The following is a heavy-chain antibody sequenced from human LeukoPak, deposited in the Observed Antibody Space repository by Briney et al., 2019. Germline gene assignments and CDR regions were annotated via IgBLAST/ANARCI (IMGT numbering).Heavy chain of an antibody. V-gene: IGHV1-18*01. Sequence: LQGRVTLTTDTSTSTVYMELSSLRSEDTAVYYCARDRDYYYMDVWGKGTTVTVSS. J-gene: IGHJ6*03. CDR3: ARDRDYYYMDV.